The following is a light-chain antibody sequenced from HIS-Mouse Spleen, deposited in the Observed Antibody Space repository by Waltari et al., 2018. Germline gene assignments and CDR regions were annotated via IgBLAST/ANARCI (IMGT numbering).Light chain of an antibody. CDR2: AAS. V-gene: IGKV1-9*01. CDR3: QQLNRYPFT. J-gene: IGKJ1*01. Sequence: DIQLTQSPSFLSASVGDRVTITCRASKGISSYLAWHQQKPGKAPKLLIYAASTLQSGVPSRFSGSGSGTEFTLTISSLQPEDFATYYCQQLNRYPFTFGQGTKVEIK. CDR1: KGISSY.